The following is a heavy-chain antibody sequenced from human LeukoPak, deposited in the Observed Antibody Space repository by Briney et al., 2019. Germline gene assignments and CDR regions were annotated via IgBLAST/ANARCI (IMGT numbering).Heavy chain of an antibody. CDR3: ARDSAYSSSWYDYFDY. Sequence: PSETLSLTCSVSGGSISRSSYYWGWIRQPPGKGPEWIGSVYYGGNTYYNPSLKSRVTISVDTSKNQFSLKLSSVTAAETAVYYCARDSAYSSSWYDYFDYWGQGTLVTVSS. CDR2: VYYGGNT. V-gene: IGHV4-39*02. D-gene: IGHD6-13*01. J-gene: IGHJ4*02. CDR1: GGSISRSSYY.